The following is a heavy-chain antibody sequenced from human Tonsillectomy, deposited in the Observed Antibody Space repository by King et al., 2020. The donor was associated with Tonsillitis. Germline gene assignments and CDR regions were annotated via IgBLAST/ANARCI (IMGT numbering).Heavy chain of an antibody. V-gene: IGHV4-4*02. CDR3: AREGYSGGALDAFDI. CDR2: IYHSGST. J-gene: IGHJ3*02. Sequence: VQLQESGPGLVKPSGTLSLTCAVSCGSISSSNLWSLVRQPPGKGLEWMGEIYHSGSTNYNPSLKSRVTISVDKSKNQFSLQLSSVTAADTAVYYCAREGYSGGALDAFDIWGQGTMVTVSS. CDR1: CGSISSSNL. D-gene: IGHD2-21*01.